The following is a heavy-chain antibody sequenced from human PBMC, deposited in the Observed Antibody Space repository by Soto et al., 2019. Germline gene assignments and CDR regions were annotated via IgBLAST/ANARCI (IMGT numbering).Heavy chain of an antibody. CDR3: ARVLTGNYDSSGYSAFDI. J-gene: IGHJ3*02. Sequence: ASVNVSCKSAGYTFTGYCISWVRQAPGQGLEWMGWISAYNGNTNYAQKLQGRVTMTTDTSTSTAYMELRSLRSDDTAVYYCARVLTGNYDSSGYSAFDIWGQGTMVTVSS. V-gene: IGHV1-18*04. D-gene: IGHD3-22*01. CDR2: ISAYNGNT. CDR1: GYTFTGYC.